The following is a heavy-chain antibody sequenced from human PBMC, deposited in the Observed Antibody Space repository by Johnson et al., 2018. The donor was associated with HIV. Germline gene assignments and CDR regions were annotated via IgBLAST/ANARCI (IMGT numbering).Heavy chain of an antibody. CDR2: ISYDGSNK. CDR3: AKTPGDDWYYSEGSDAFDV. J-gene: IGHJ3*01. Sequence: QVQLVESGVGVVQPGRSLRLSCAASGFTFSSYAMHWVRQAPGKGLEWVAVISYDGSNKYYADSVKGRFTISRDNSENTLYLQMNSLRPEDTAVYYCAKTPGDDWYYSEGSDAFDVWGQGTLVTVSS. D-gene: IGHD2-21*02. V-gene: IGHV3-30*04. CDR1: GFTFSSYA.